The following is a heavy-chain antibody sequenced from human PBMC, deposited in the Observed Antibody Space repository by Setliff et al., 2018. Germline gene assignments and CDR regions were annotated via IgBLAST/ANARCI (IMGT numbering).Heavy chain of an antibody. D-gene: IGHD6-13*01. CDR2: INTRTGNP. Sequence: GASVKVSCKASGYTLTTYFMNWVRQAPGQGLEWMGYINTRTGNPMYAQGFTGRFVFSLDPSVSTAYLQISSLKAEDTALSYCATGSLVAAGTGHWGQGTLVTVSS. V-gene: IGHV7-4-1*02. J-gene: IGHJ4*02. CDR1: GYTLTTYF. CDR3: ATGSLVAAGTGH.